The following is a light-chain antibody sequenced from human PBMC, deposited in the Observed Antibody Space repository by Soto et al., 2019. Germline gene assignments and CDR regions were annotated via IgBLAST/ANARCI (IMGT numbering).Light chain of an antibody. Sequence: AIRMTQSPSSFSACTGDRVTITCRASQDISTSLAWYQQKPGKAPKLLIYSASSLQSGVPANFSGSGSGTDFTLTISRLQSEDFATYYCQQYYSYPYTFGQGTKVEIK. CDR1: QDISTS. V-gene: IGKV1-8*01. CDR2: SAS. CDR3: QQYYSYPYT. J-gene: IGKJ2*01.